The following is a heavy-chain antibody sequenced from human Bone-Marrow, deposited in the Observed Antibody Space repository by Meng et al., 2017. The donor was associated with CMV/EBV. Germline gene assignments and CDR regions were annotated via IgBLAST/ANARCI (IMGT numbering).Heavy chain of an antibody. CDR1: GFTFSSYE. CDR3: ARERERCFCGMDV. D-gene: IGHD1-1*01. Sequence: GGSLRLSCAASGFTFSSYEMNWVRQAPGKGLEWVSYISSSGSTIYYADSVKGRFTISRDNAKNSLYLQMNSLRAEDTAVYYCARERERCFCGMDVWGQGTTVTGSS. V-gene: IGHV3-48*03. CDR2: ISSSGSTI. J-gene: IGHJ6*02.